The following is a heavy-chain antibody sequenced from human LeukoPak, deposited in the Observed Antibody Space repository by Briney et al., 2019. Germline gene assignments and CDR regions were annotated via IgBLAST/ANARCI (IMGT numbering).Heavy chain of an antibody. D-gene: IGHD3-3*01. Sequence: VGVLRLSCTVSGFTFDSYAMIWVRQAPGKGLEWISSISRGSTYIYYADSVRGRFTISRDNARDSLFLQMNSLRAEDTAVYYCASFWSHYYYMDVWGKGTTVLVSS. J-gene: IGHJ6*03. CDR2: ISRGSTYI. V-gene: IGHV3-21*01. CDR1: GFTFDSYA. CDR3: ASFWSHYYYMDV.